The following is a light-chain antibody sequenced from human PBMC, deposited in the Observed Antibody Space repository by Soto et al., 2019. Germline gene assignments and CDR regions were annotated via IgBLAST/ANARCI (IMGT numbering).Light chain of an antibody. CDR3: QQYNSYLYT. Sequence: DIQMTQSPSTLSGSVGDIVTITCRASQSISSWLAWYQQKPGKAPKLLIYDASSLESGVPSRFSGSGSGTEFTLTISSLQPDDFATYYCQQYNSYLYTFGQGTRLEIK. J-gene: IGKJ5*01. CDR2: DAS. V-gene: IGKV1-5*01. CDR1: QSISSW.